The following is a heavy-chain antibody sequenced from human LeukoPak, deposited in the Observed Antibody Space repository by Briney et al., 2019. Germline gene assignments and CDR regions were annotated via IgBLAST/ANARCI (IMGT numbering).Heavy chain of an antibody. Sequence: SETLSLTCTVSGGSISSSSYYWGWIRQPPGKGLEWIGSIYYSGSTYYNPSLKSRVTISVDTSKNQFSLKLSSVTAADTAVYYCARDIVVPAAGPGHMDVWGKGTTVTVSS. D-gene: IGHD2-2*01. V-gene: IGHV4-39*07. J-gene: IGHJ6*03. CDR3: ARDIVVPAAGPGHMDV. CDR1: GGSISSSSYY. CDR2: IYYSGST.